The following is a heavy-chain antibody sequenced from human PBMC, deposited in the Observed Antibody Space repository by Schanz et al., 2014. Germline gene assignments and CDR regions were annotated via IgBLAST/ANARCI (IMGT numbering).Heavy chain of an antibody. CDR2: ISGDGTTT. CDR1: GFTVSNNY. CDR3: ARATYYHVSGSYYGNFDS. D-gene: IGHD3-10*01. J-gene: IGHJ4*02. Sequence: EVQLVESGGGLVQPGGSLRLSCAASGFTVSNNYMNWVRQAPGKGLVSVSRISGDGTTTSYADSVKGRFTISRDNAKNTLYLQMYSLGAEDTAVYYCARATYYHVSGSYYGNFDSWGQGTLVTVSS. V-gene: IGHV3-74*02.